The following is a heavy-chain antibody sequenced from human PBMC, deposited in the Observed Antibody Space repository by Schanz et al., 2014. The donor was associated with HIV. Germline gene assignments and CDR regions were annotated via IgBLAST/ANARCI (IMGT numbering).Heavy chain of an antibody. CDR1: GFTFNNYG. Sequence: QVHLVESGGGVVQPGRSLRLSWAASGFTFNNYGMHWVRQAPGKGLEWVAVISYDGRNKHYAESVKGRFTISRDNSKNTLYLQMKSLRAEDTAVYYCAKAGLFFGQLWLGFFDYWGQGAQVTVSS. V-gene: IGHV3-30*18. J-gene: IGHJ4*02. CDR3: AKAGLFFGQLWLGFFDY. D-gene: IGHD5-18*01. CDR2: ISYDGRNK.